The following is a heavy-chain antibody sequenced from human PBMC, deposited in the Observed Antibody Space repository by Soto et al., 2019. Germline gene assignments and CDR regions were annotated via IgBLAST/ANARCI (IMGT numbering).Heavy chain of an antibody. D-gene: IGHD3-10*01. CDR3: ARQGFGELHGLVDV. J-gene: IGHJ6*02. CDR1: GGPMNNYY. Sequence: QVQLQESGPGLVKPSETLSLTCTISGGPMNNYYCSWFRQPRGQGLEWIGYMGYNGFTRYNPSLRXXVXXSLDTGKNQFSLNLSSVTAADTALYYCARQGFGELHGLVDVWGQGITVTVSS. CDR2: MGYNGFT. V-gene: IGHV4-59*08.